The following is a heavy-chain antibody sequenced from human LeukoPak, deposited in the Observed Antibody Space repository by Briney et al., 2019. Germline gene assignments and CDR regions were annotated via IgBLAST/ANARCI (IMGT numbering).Heavy chain of an antibody. CDR2: ISSSSSYI. CDR1: GFTFSSYS. CDR3: ARETVGFNLYDSSGSRPGAFDI. J-gene: IGHJ3*02. V-gene: IGHV3-21*01. Sequence: GSLRLSCAASGFTFSSYSMNWVRQAPGKGLEWVSSISSSSSYIYYADSVKGRFTISRDNAKNSLYLQMNSLRAEDTAVYYCARETVGFNLYDSSGSRPGAFDIWGQGTMVTVSS. D-gene: IGHD3-22*01.